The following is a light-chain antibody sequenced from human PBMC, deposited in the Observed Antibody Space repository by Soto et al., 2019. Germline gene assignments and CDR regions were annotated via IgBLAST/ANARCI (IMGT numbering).Light chain of an antibody. J-gene: IGKJ4*01. V-gene: IGKV3-15*01. CDR1: QNIDTY. CDR2: GAS. Sequence: EIVMKQSPATMSVSPGERATLSCRASQNIDTYFDWYQQTPGQAPRLLIYGASHRATGIPARFSGIVSGTEFTLASSSLQSEDFAVYYCQQYRHWPLTFGGGTKVDIK. CDR3: QQYRHWPLT.